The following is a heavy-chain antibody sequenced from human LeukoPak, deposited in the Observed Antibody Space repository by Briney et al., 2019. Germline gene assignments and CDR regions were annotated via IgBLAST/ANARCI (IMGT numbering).Heavy chain of an antibody. V-gene: IGHV4-4*07. Sequence: PSETLSLTCTVSGGSISSYYWSWIRQPAGKGLEWIGRIYTSGSTNYNPSLKSRVTMSVDTSKNQFSLKLSSVTAADTAVYYCARSFDYYYDSSGYESASYYFDYWGQGTLVTVSS. CDR1: GGSISSYY. CDR3: ARSFDYYYDSSGYESASYYFDY. J-gene: IGHJ4*02. CDR2: IYTSGST. D-gene: IGHD3-22*01.